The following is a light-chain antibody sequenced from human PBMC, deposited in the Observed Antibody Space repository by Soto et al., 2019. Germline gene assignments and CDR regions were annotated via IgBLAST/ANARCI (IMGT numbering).Light chain of an antibody. V-gene: IGKV3-20*01. J-gene: IGKJ1*01. CDR2: GAS. Sequence: EIVLTQSPGTLSLSPGERATLSCRASQSVSNNYLTWYQQKPGQAPRLLIYGASSRATGIPDRFSGYGSGTDFTLTISRLATEDCAVYYCLQYGSSPRTFGQVNKVEI. CDR1: QSVSNNY. CDR3: LQYGSSPRT.